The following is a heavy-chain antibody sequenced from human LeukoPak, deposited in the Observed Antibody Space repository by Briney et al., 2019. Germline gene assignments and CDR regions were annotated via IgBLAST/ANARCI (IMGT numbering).Heavy chain of an antibody. CDR2: IYYSGST. D-gene: IGHD2-2*01. V-gene: IGHV4-59*08. J-gene: IGHJ4*02. Sequence: SETLSLTCTVSGGSISSYYWSWIRQPPGKGLEWIGYIYYSGSTNYNPSLKSRVTISVDTSKNQFSLKLTSVTAADTAVYYCARLPAYRSTTSCSFDSWGQGTLVAVSS. CDR1: GGSISSYY. CDR3: ARLPAYRSTTSCSFDS.